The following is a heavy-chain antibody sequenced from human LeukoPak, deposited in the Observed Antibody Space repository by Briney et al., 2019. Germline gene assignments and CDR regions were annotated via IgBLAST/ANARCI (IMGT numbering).Heavy chain of an antibody. CDR3: AREAEGYCSSTSCYPYNWFDP. CDR1: GYTFTGYY. J-gene: IGHJ5*02. V-gene: IGHV1-2*02. D-gene: IGHD2-2*01. Sequence: GASVKVSCKASGYTFTGYYMHWVRQAPGQGLEWMGWINPNSGGTNYAQKFQGRVTMTRDTSISTAYMELSRLRSDDTAVYYCAREAEGYCSSTSCYPYNWFDPWGQGTLVTVSS. CDR2: INPNSGGT.